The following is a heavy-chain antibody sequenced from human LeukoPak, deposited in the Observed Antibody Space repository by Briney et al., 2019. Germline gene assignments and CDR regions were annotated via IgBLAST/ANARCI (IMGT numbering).Heavy chain of an antibody. D-gene: IGHD6-13*01. V-gene: IGHV3-23*01. CDR1: EFTFRNYA. Sequence: GGSLRLSCAASEFTFRNYAMSWVRQAPGKGLEWVSAISGSGGTTYYADSVKGRFTISRDNSKNTLYLQMNSLRAEDTALYYCAASQQLVRFQFFDYWGQGTLVTVSS. J-gene: IGHJ4*02. CDR2: ISGSGGTT. CDR3: AASQQLVRFQFFDY.